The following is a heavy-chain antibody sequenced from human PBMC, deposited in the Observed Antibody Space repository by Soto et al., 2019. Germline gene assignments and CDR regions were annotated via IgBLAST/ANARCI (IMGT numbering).Heavy chain of an antibody. V-gene: IGHV3-73*02. Sequence: EGQLVESGGGLVQPGGSLKLSCAASGFTFGGSAMHWVRQASGKGLEWVGHIRSKTNSYATAYAESVKGRFTISRDDSMNTAYLQMNSLKTEDRAVYFCTRQTDAVQWLVVPTDYNFDYWGQGTLVTVSS. CDR3: TRQTDAVQWLVVPTDYNFDY. CDR2: IRSKTNSYAT. D-gene: IGHD6-19*01. J-gene: IGHJ4*02. CDR1: GFTFGGSA.